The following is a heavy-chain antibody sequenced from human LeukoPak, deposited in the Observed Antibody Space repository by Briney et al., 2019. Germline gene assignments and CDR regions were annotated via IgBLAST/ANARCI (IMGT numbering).Heavy chain of an antibody. CDR1: GFTFSDYW. CDR2: IKQDGSEK. J-gene: IGHJ4*02. Sequence: GGSLRLSRAASGFTFSDYWMSWVRQAPGKGLEWVANIKQDGSEKKYVDSVRDRFTISRDNAKNSLSLQMNSLRGEDTAVYYCARLDFRSGYPQYWGKGTLVTVSS. V-gene: IGHV3-7*01. CDR3: ARLDFRSGYPQY. D-gene: IGHD3-3*01.